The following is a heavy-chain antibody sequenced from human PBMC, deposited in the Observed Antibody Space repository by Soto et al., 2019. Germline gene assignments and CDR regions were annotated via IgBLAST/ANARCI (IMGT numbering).Heavy chain of an antibody. Sequence: GASVKVSCKASGGTFSSYTISWVRQAPGQGLEWMGRIIPILGIANYAQKFQGRVTITADKSTSTAYMELSSLRSEDTAVYYCATISYTYRAGYYYGMDVWGQGTTVTVS. J-gene: IGHJ6*02. CDR3: ATISYTYRAGYYYGMDV. CDR1: GGTFSSYT. D-gene: IGHD2-2*02. CDR2: IIPILGIA. V-gene: IGHV1-69*02.